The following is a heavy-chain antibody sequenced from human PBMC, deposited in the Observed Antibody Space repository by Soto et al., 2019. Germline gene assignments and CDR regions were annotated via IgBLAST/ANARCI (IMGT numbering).Heavy chain of an antibody. J-gene: IGHJ3*02. CDR2: ISAYNGNT. CDR1: GYTFTSYG. CDR3: ARDAYYDSSVLRVGHDFDI. Sequence: QVQLVQSGAEVKKPGASVKVSCKASGYTFTSYGISWVRQAPGQGLEWMGGISAYNGNTNYAQKLQGRVTMTTDTSTRTAYMERRSLRSDVTAVDYCARDAYYDSSVLRVGHDFDIWGQGTMVTVSS. V-gene: IGHV1-18*01. D-gene: IGHD3-22*01.